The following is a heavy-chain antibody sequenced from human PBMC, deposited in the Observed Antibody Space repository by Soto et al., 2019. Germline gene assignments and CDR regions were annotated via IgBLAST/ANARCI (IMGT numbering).Heavy chain of an antibody. J-gene: IGHJ4*02. V-gene: IGHV3-30-3*01. Sequence: HPGGSLRLSCAASGFTFSSYAMHWVRQAPGKGLEWVAAISYDGSNKYYADSVKGRFTISRDNSKNTLYLQMNSLRAEDTAVYYCARDPEPPTYYYDSSGSEYWGQGTLVTVSS. CDR1: GFTFSSYA. D-gene: IGHD3-22*01. CDR2: ISYDGSNK. CDR3: ARDPEPPTYYYDSSGSEY.